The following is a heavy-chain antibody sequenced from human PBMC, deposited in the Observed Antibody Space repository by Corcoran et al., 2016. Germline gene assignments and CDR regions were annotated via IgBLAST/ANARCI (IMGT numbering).Heavy chain of an antibody. CDR2: IYPGDSDT. CDR3: ASSRGYSYVLPDNHYYYYGMDV. CDR1: GYSLTSYW. V-gene: IGHV5-51*01. J-gene: IGHJ6*02. Sequence: EVQLVQSGAEVKKPGESLKISFKGSGYSLTSYWIGWVRQMPGKGLEWMGIIYPGDSDTRYSPSFQGQVTISADKSISTAYLQWSRLKASDTAMYDCASSRGYSYVLPDNHYYYYGMDVWGQGTTVTVSS. D-gene: IGHD5-18*01.